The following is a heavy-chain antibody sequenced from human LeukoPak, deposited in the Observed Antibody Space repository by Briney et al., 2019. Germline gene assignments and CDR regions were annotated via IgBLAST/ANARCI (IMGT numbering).Heavy chain of an antibody. J-gene: IGHJ4*02. CDR3: ARLGIGVATGYYFDY. CDR2: INPSGGST. V-gene: IGHV1-46*03. Sequence: ASVKVSCKASGYTFTSYYMHWVRQAPGQGLEWMGIINPSGGSTSYARKFQGRVTMTRDTSTSTVYMELSSLRSEDTAVYYCARLGIGVATGYYFDYWGQGTLVTVSS. D-gene: IGHD6-19*01. CDR1: GYTFTSYY.